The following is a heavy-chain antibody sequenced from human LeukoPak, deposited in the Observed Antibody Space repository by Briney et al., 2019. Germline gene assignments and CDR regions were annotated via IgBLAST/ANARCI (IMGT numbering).Heavy chain of an antibody. CDR2: ISSSSSYI. D-gene: IGHD6-19*01. V-gene: IGHV3-21*01. Sequence: PGGSLRLSCAASGFTFSSYSMNWVRQAPGKGLEWVSSISSSSSYIYYADSVKGRFTISRDNAKNSLYLQMNSLRAEDTAVYYCARISSGSPEAFDIWGQGTMVTVSS. CDR1: GFTFSSYS. CDR3: ARISSGSPEAFDI. J-gene: IGHJ3*02.